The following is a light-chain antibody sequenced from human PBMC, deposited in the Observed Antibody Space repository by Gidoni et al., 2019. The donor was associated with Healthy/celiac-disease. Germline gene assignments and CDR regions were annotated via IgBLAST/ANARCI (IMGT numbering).Light chain of an antibody. CDR1: QSVSSY. CDR2: DAS. J-gene: IGKJ5*01. Sequence: EIVLTQSPATLSLSPVEIATLSCRASQSVSSYLAWYQQKPGQAPSLLIYDASNRATGIPARFSGSGSGTDFTLTISSLEPEEFAVYYCQQRSNWPPITFGQGTRLEIK. CDR3: QQRSNWPPIT. V-gene: IGKV3-11*01.